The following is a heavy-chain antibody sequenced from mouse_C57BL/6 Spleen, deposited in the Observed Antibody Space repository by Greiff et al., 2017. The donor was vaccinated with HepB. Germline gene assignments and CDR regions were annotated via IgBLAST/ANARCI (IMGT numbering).Heavy chain of an antibody. CDR3: ARDYGSSHYAMDY. D-gene: IGHD1-1*01. V-gene: IGHV1-69*01. CDR1: GYTFTSYW. Sequence: VQLQQPGAELVMPGASVKLSCKASGYTFTSYWMHWVKQRPGQGLEWIGEIDPSDSYTNYNQKFKGKSTLTVDKSSSTAYMQLSSLTSEDSAVYYCARDYGSSHYAMDYWGQGTSVTVSP. CDR2: IDPSDSYT. J-gene: IGHJ4*01.